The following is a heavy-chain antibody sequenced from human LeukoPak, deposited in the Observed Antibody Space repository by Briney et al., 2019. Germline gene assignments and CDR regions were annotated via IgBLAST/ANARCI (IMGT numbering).Heavy chain of an antibody. CDR1: GYTLTELS. Sequence: ASVTVSCKVSGYTLTELSMHWVRQAPGKGLEWMGGFDPEDGETIYAQKFQGRVTMTEDTSTDTAYMELSSLRSEDTAVYYCAKGEVGAGAQDYWGQGTLVTVSS. CDR2: FDPEDGET. J-gene: IGHJ4*02. D-gene: IGHD1-26*01. V-gene: IGHV1-24*01. CDR3: AKGEVGAGAQDY.